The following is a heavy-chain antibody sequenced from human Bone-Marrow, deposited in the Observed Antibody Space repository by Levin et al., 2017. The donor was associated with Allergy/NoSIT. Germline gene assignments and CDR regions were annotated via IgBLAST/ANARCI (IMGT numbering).Heavy chain of an antibody. CDR2: MNPNSGNT. J-gene: IGHJ6*02. V-gene: IGHV1-8*01. CDR3: ARGPLHLRFLEWLPPGYYYGMDV. D-gene: IGHD3-3*01. Sequence: GESLKISCKASGYTFTSYDINWVRQATGQGLEWMGWMNPNSGNTGYAQKFQGRVTMTRNTSISTAYMELSSLRSEDTAVYYCARGPLHLRFLEWLPPGYYYGMDVWGQGTTVTVSS. CDR1: GYTFTSYD.